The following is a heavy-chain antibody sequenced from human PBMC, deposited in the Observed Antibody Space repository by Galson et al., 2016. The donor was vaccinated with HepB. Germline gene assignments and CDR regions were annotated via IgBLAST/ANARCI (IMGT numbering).Heavy chain of an antibody. Sequence: SLRLSCAASGFTFKAYGMHWVRQAPGKGLEWVAVIWSDGSNKYYGDSVKGRFAISRDNSRNTLNLLMNSLRAEDTAVYYCARSHDFGGAEFDYWGQGTLVTVSS. D-gene: IGHD4-23*01. V-gene: IGHV3-33*01. CDR1: GFTFKAYG. CDR3: ARSHDFGGAEFDY. CDR2: IWSDGSNK. J-gene: IGHJ4*02.